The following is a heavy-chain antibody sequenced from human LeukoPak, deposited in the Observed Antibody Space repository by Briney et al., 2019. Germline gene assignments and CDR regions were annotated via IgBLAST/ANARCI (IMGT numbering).Heavy chain of an antibody. Sequence: GGSLRLSCAASGFTFSSYSMNWVRQAPGKGLEWVSSVSSSSSYIYYADSVKGRFTISRDNAKNSLYLQMNSLRAEDTAVYYCAREGSVTFDYWGQGTLVTVSS. CDR2: VSSSSSYI. CDR3: AREGSVTFDY. CDR1: GFTFSSYS. V-gene: IGHV3-21*01. D-gene: IGHD4-17*01. J-gene: IGHJ4*02.